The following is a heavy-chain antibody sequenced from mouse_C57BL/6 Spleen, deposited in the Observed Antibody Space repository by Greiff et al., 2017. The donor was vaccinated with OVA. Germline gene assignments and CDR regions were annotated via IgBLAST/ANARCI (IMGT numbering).Heavy chain of an antibody. J-gene: IGHJ2*01. Sequence: EVQLQESGGDLVKPGGSLKLSCAASGFTFSSYGMSWVRQTPDKRLEWVATISSGGSYTYYPDSVKGRFTISRDNAKNTLYLQMSSLKSEDTAMYYCAIDLGDYWGQGTTLTVSS. CDR3: AIDLGDY. D-gene: IGHD3-1*01. CDR1: GFTFSSYG. CDR2: ISSGGSYT. V-gene: IGHV5-6*01.